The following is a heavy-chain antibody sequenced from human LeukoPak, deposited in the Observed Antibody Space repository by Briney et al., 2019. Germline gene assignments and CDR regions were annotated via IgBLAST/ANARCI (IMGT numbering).Heavy chain of an antibody. CDR2: IRQDGSQK. CDR1: GFTFSSYW. D-gene: IGHD3-16*02. V-gene: IGHV3-7*01. Sequence: GGSLRLSCAASGFTFSSYWMSWVRQAPGKGLEWVATIRQDGSQKYYVDSVKGRFTISRDNSKNTLYLQMNSLRAEDTAVYYCARVVGTDIVIDYFDYWGQGTLVTVSS. CDR3: ARVVGTDIVIDYFDY. J-gene: IGHJ4*02.